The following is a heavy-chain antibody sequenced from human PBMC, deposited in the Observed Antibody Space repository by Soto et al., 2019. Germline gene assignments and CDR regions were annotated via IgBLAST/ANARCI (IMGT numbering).Heavy chain of an antibody. V-gene: IGHV3-73*02. J-gene: IGHJ4*02. CDR2: IRTKTNSYAT. CDR1: GFTFRGSA. CDR3: TRHVDTATGEDFDY. D-gene: IGHD5-18*01. Sequence: EVQLVESGGGLVQPGGSLKLSCAASGFTFRGSAMHWVRQASGKGLEWVGRIRTKTNSYATAYGASVKGRFTISRDDSENTAYLQMNSLTTEDTAVDYCTRHVDTATGEDFDYWGQGTLVTVSS.